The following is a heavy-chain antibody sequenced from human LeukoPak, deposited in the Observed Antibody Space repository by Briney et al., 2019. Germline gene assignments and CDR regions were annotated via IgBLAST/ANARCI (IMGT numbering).Heavy chain of an antibody. CDR2: IRIKADGATT. V-gene: IGHV3-15*01. D-gene: IGHD3-10*01. CDR3: VRGGFFDAFDI. J-gene: IGHJ3*02. Sequence: GGSLRLSCAASGFTFSIAWMAWVRQAPGKGLEWVGRIRIKADGATTAYAAPVKNRFTISRDDSTSTLYLQMNSLKSEDTAVYYCVRGGFFDAFDIWGLGTLVTVSS. CDR1: GFTFSIAW.